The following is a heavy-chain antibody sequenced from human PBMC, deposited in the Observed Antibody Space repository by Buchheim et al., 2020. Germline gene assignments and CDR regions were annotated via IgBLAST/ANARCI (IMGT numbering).Heavy chain of an antibody. CDR3: ARVGYSYGYFGYYFDY. CDR1: GFTFSSYA. J-gene: IGHJ4*02. Sequence: QVQLVESGGGVVQPGRSLRLSCAASGFTFSSYAMHWVRQAPGKGLEWVAVISYDGSNKYYADSVKGRFTISRDNSKNTLDLQMNSLRAEDTAVYYCARVGYSYGYFGYYFDYWGQGTL. D-gene: IGHD5-18*01. V-gene: IGHV3-30*04. CDR2: ISYDGSNK.